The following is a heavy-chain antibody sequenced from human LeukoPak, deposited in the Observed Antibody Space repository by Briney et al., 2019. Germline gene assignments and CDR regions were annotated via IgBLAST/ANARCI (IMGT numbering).Heavy chain of an antibody. CDR1: GGSFSGYY. J-gene: IGHJ4*02. Sequence: NPSETLSLTCAVYGGSFSGYYWSWIRQPPGKGLEWIGEINHSGSTNYNPSLKSRVTISVDTSKNQFSLKLGSVTAADTAVYYCARKKGLQYYFDYWGQGTLVTVSS. CDR2: INHSGST. V-gene: IGHV4-34*01. D-gene: IGHD4-11*01. CDR3: ARKKGLQYYFDY.